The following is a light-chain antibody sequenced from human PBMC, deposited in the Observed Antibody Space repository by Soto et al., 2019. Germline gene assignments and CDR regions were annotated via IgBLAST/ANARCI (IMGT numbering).Light chain of an antibody. J-gene: IGKJ1*01. V-gene: IGKV1-5*03. Sequence: DLQMTQSPSTLSASVGDRVTITCRASQSISSWLAWYQQKPGKAPKLLISKASSLQSGVPSKFSGSGSGTEFALTISSLQPDDFATYYCQQYNSYPRTFGQGTKVEIK. CDR3: QQYNSYPRT. CDR1: QSISSW. CDR2: KAS.